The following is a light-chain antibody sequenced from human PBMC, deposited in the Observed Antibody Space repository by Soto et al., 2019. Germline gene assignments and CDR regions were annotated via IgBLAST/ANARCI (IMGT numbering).Light chain of an antibody. CDR1: QSVSTY. CDR2: DAS. J-gene: IGKJ1*01. CDR3: QQRSNWPPT. V-gene: IGKV3-11*01. Sequence: ESLLTHSPATLSLSPGERATLSCRASQSVSTYLAWYQQKPGQAPRLLIYDASNRATGIPARFSGSGSGTDFTLTISSLEPGDFAVYYCQQRSNWPPTFGQGTKVDIK.